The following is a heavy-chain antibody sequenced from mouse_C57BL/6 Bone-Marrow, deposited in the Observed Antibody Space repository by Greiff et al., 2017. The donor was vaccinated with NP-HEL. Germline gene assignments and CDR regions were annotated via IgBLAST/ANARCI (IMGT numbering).Heavy chain of an antibody. Sequence: EVKLVESGGGLVKPGGSLKLSCAASGFTFSDYGMHWVRQAPEKGLEWVAYISSGSSTIYYADTVKGLFTISRDNAKNTLFLQMTSLRSEDTAMYYCARWLGEDFDYWGQGTTLTVSS. CDR1: GFTFSDYG. J-gene: IGHJ2*01. CDR3: ARWLGEDFDY. D-gene: IGHD4-1*01. CDR2: ISSGSSTI. V-gene: IGHV5-17*01.